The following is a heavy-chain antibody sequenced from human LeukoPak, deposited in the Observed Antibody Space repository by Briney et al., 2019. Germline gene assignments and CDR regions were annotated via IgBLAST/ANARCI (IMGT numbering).Heavy chain of an antibody. D-gene: IGHD6-13*01. CDR3: ATNTSSWSFDY. CDR1: GFTFSNYA. J-gene: IGHJ4*02. CDR2: ISGSGAGT. Sequence: GGSLRLSCAASGFTFSNYAMSWVLQAPGKGLEWVSTISGSGAGTYYADSVKGRFTISRDNSKNTLYLQMHSLRAEDTAVYYCATNTSSWSFDYWGQGTLVTVSS. V-gene: IGHV3-23*01.